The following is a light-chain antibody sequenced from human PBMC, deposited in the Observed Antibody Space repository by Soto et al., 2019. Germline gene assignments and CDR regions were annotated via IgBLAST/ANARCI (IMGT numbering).Light chain of an antibody. J-gene: IGLJ1*01. CDR1: SIDVGGYNY. Sequence: QSLLTQPRSVSGSPGQSFTISCPGTSIDVGGYNYVSWYQQHLGKAPKLMIYDVSERPSGVPDRFSGSKSGNTASLTISGLQAEDEADYYCCSYAHSYNSLYVFGTGTKVTVL. CDR3: CSYAHSYNSLYV. CDR2: DVS. V-gene: IGLV2-11*01.